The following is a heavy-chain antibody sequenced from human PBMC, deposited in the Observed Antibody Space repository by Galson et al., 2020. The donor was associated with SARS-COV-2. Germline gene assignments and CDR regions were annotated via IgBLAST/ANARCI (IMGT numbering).Heavy chain of an antibody. V-gene: IGHV3-30*04. CDR1: GFTISRYA. Sequence: GESLKISCAASGFTISRYAMHWVRQAPGKGLEWVAVISYDGSNKYYADSVKGRFTISRDNSKNTLYLQMNSLRAEDTAVYYCAAELVHAFDIWGQGTMVTVSS. CDR3: AAELVHAFDI. D-gene: IGHD2-15*01. J-gene: IGHJ3*02. CDR2: ISYDGSNK.